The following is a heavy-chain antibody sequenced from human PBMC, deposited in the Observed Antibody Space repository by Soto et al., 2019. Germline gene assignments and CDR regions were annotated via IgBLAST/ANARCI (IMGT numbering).Heavy chain of an antibody. J-gene: IGHJ2*01. CDR1: GFTFSSYA. CDR2: ISFSDGGT. D-gene: IGHD2-15*01. Sequence: PGGSLRLSCAASGFTFSSYAMTWVRQAPGKGLEWVSSISFSDGGTYYADSVKGRPTISRDNSKNTLFLQMNSLRVEDTAVYYCVKDDRILGRRYFDLWGRGTLVTVSS. V-gene: IGHV3-23*01. CDR3: VKDDRILGRRYFDL.